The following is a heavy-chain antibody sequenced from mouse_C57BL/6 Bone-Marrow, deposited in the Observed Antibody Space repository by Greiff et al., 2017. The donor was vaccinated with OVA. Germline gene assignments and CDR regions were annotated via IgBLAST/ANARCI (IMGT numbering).Heavy chain of an antibody. CDR1: GFTFSSYT. D-gene: IGHD1-1*01. V-gene: IGHV5-9*01. Sequence: EVKLMESGGGLVKPGGSLKLSCAASGFTFSSYTMSWVRQTPEKRLEWVATISGGGGNTYYPDSVKGRFTISRDTAKNTLYLQMSSLRSEDTALYYCARSYYYGSSRYYFDYWGQGTTLTVSS. CDR2: ISGGGGNT. J-gene: IGHJ2*01. CDR3: ARSYYYGSSRYYFDY.